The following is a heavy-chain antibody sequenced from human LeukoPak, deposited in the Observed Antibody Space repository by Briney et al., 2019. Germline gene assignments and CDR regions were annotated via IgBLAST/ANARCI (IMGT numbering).Heavy chain of an antibody. CDR1: GFTFSDYD. J-gene: IGHJ4*02. Sequence: PGGSLRLSCAASGFTFSDYDMHGVRQATGKGLEWVSPICTAGDTYHTGSVKGRFTISRENAKNSLYLQMNSLRAGDTAVYYCVRVAKERVGGVYYFDYWGQGTPVTVSS. V-gene: IGHV3-13*01. D-gene: IGHD1-1*01. CDR3: VRVAKERVGGVYYFDY. CDR2: ICTAGDT.